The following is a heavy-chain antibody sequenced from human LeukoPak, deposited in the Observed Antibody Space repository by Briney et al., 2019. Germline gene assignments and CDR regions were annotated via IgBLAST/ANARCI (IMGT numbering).Heavy chain of an antibody. D-gene: IGHD5-18*01. CDR2: IIPIFGTA. J-gene: IGHJ4*02. CDR1: GGTFSSYA. CDR3: ARVNSYGNYFDY. V-gene: IGHV1-69*01. Sequence: GASVKVPCKASGGTFSSYAISWVRQAPGQGLEWMGGIIPIFGTANYAQKFQGRVTITADESTSTAYMELSSLRSEDTAVYYCARVNSYGNYFDYWGQGTLVTVSS.